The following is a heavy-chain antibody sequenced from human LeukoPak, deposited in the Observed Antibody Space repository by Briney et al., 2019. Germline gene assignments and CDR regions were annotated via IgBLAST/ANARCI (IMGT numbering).Heavy chain of an antibody. Sequence: GGSLRLSCAASGFTFSSYGMHWVRQAPGKGLEWVAFIRYDGSNKYYADSVKGRFTISRDNSKNTLYLQMNSLRAEDTAVYYCAKDPPYCGGDCYLTPDYWGQGTLVTVSS. D-gene: IGHD2-21*02. V-gene: IGHV3-30*02. CDR2: IRYDGSNK. CDR3: AKDPPYCGGDCYLTPDY. CDR1: GFTFSSYG. J-gene: IGHJ4*02.